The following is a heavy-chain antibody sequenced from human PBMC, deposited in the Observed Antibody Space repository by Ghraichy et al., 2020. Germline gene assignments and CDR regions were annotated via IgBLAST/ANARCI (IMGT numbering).Heavy chain of an antibody. V-gene: IGHV4-39*01. J-gene: IGHJ4*02. D-gene: IGHD3-3*01. Sequence: SETLSLTCTVSGGSISSSSYYWGWIRQPPGKGLEWIGSIYYSGSTYYNPSLKSRVTISVDTSKNQFSLKLSSVTAADTAVYYCARLGQITIFGVARYSFDYWGQGTLLTVFS. CDR1: GGSISSSSYY. CDR3: ARLGQITIFGVARYSFDY. CDR2: IYYSGST.